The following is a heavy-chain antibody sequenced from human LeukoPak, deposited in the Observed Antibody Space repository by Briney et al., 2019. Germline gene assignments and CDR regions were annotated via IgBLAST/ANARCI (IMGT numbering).Heavy chain of an antibody. V-gene: IGHV4-31*03. CDR1: GGSISSGGYY. CDR2: IYYSGST. CDR3: ASQGANQYYYYGMDV. Sequence: SETLSLTRTVSGGSISSGGYYWSWIHQHPGKGLEWIGYIYYSGSTYYNPSLKSRVTISVDTSKNQFSLKLSSVTAADTAVYYCASQGANQYYYYGMDVWGQGTTVTVSS. J-gene: IGHJ6*02.